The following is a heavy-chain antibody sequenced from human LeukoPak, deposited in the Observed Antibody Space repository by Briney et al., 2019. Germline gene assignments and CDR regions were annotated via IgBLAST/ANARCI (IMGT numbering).Heavy chain of an antibody. CDR3: AKERFSSSSGLEPDY. Sequence: PGGSLRLSCAASGFTFSSYAMNWVRQAPGKGLEWVSAISGSGGGTYYADSVKGRFTISRDNSKNTLYLQMNSLRAEDTAVYYCAKERFSSSSGLEPDYWGQGTLVTVSS. V-gene: IGHV3-23*01. CDR2: ISGSGGGT. D-gene: IGHD6-6*01. CDR1: GFTFSSYA. J-gene: IGHJ4*02.